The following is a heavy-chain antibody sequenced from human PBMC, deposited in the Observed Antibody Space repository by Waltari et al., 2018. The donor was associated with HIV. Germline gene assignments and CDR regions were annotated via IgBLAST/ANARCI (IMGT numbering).Heavy chain of an antibody. Sequence: QVQLQDSGPGLVTPSGPLSLTCVVSVGSISSSNWLSWVRQPPGKGLEWIGEIYHSGSTNYNPSLKSRVTISVDKSKDKFTLKLRSVTAADTAVYFCARVSSLTGYYKALDYWGQGTLVTVSS. J-gene: IGHJ4*02. CDR3: ARVSSLTGYYKALDY. CDR2: IYHSGST. D-gene: IGHD3-9*01. V-gene: IGHV4-4*02. CDR1: VGSISSSNW.